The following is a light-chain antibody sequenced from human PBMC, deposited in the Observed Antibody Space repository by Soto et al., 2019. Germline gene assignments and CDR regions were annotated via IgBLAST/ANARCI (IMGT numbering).Light chain of an antibody. CDR2: GAS. CDR3: QDYTTWPWT. Sequence: ETRMAHTPSTRAVSGEGIATVACRASRGVNRNLDWYQQKLGQDTRVLIFGASTRATGIQARFSGSGSGTEFSLTINSLQSEDLAVYYCQDYTTWPWTFGGGTQVDI. CDR1: RGVNRN. V-gene: IGKV3-15*01. J-gene: IGKJ4*02.